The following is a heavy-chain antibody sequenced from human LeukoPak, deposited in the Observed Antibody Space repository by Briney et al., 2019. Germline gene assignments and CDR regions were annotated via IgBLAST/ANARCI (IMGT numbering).Heavy chain of an antibody. CDR2: SYYSGST. CDR3: ARMGDSGWYKGDDAFDI. D-gene: IGHD6-19*01. J-gene: IGHJ3*02. V-gene: IGHV4-59*01. Sequence: ETLSLTCTVSGGSISSYYWSWIRQPPGKGLEWIGYSYYSGSTNYNPSLKSRVTISVDTSKNQFSLKLSSVTAADTAVYYCARMGDSGWYKGDDAFDIWGQGTMVTVSS. CDR1: GGSISSYY.